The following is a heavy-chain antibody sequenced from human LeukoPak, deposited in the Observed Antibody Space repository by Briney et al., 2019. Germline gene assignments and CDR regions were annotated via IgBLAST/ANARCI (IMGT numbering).Heavy chain of an antibody. CDR2: ISGSGGST. Sequence: PGGSLRLSCAASGFTFSSYAMSWVRQAPGKGLEWVSAISGSGGSTYYADSVKGRFTISRDNSKNTLYLQMNSLRAEDTAVYYCAKDYYGSETAYYYYMDVWGKGTTVTVSS. CDR1: GFTFSSYA. CDR3: AKDYYGSETAYYYYMDV. J-gene: IGHJ6*03. D-gene: IGHD3-10*01. V-gene: IGHV3-23*01.